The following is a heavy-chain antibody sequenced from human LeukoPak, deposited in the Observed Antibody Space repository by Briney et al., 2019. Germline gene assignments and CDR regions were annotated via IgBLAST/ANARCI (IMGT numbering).Heavy chain of an antibody. D-gene: IGHD5-12*01. CDR3: AKDRGAYSGYDFFDY. CDR1: GFIFSNYA. CDR2: IGVGGGDK. V-gene: IGHV3-23*01. J-gene: IGHJ4*02. Sequence: PGGSLRLSCVVFGFIFSNYAMNWVRQAPGKRLEWVSVIGVGGGDKFYADSVKGRFTISRDDSKNTLYLQMNSLRAEDTAVYYCAKDRGAYSGYDFFDYWGQGTLVTVSS.